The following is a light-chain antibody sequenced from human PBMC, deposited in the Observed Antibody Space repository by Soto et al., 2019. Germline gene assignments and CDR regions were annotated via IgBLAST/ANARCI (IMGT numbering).Light chain of an antibody. V-gene: IGLV1-44*01. J-gene: IGLJ1*01. Sequence: ALTQPPSASGTPGQRVTISCSGSSSNIGSNVVNWFQQLPGTAPKLRIYSNNQRPSGVPDRFSGSKSGTSASLAISGLQSEDEADYYCATWDDSLNGYVFGTGTKVTVL. CDR1: SSNIGSNV. CDR3: ATWDDSLNGYV. CDR2: SNN.